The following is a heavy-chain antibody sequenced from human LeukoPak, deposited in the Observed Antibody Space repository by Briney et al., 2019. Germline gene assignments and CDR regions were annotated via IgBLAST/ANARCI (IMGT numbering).Heavy chain of an antibody. J-gene: IGHJ6*02. CDR3: ARARPLATYYDFWSGQGGETYYYGMDV. CDR2: MNPKSGYT. CDR1: GYIFTEYD. V-gene: IGHV1-8*01. Sequence: ASVKVSCRASGYIFTEYDINWVRQASGQGLEWMGWMNPKSGYTDYAQKFQGRVTLTTNTALRTAYMELSGLRSEDTAVYYCARARPLATYYDFWSGQGGETYYYGMDVWGQGTTVTVSS. D-gene: IGHD3-3*01.